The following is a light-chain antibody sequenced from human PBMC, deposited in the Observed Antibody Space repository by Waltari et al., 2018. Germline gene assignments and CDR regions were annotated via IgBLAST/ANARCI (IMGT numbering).Light chain of an antibody. CDR1: QGINNF. CDR3: QQLSDYPRT. V-gene: IGKV1-9*01. CDR2: AAS. J-gene: IGKJ1*01. Sequence: DIQLTQPPSFLTASVGDRVTIPCRASQGINNFLAWYQQRPGKAPKFLIYAASPLQSGVPSRFSGSGSGTEFTLTISSLQPEDFATYYCQQLSDYPRTFGQGTKVEIK.